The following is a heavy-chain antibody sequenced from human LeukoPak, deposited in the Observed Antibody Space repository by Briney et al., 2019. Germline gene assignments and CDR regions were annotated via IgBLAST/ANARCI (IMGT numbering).Heavy chain of an antibody. D-gene: IGHD6-19*01. CDR1: GYTLTGYY. CDR2: INLNTGAT. V-gene: IGHV1-2*02. J-gene: IGHJ4*02. CDR3: ARDRVGSGWPRPYYFEV. Sequence: ASVKVSCKASGYTLTGYYLHWVRQAPGQGLEWMGWINLNTGATHSAQKFQGRITMTRDTSISTAYMDLSRLRSDDTAVYYCARDRVGSGWPRPYYFEVWGQGTLVTVSS.